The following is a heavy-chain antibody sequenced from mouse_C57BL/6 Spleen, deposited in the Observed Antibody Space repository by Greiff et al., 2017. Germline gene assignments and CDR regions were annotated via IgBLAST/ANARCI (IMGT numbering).Heavy chain of an antibody. J-gene: IGHJ3*01. CDR1: GFNIKDYY. Sequence: EVQLQQSGAELVKPGASVKLSCTASGFNIKDYYMNWVKQRPEQGLEWIGRIDPEDGETKYAPKFQGKATITADTSSNTAYMQLSSLTAEDTAVYYCARITTVVAGFAYWGQGTPLTVSS. CDR2: IDPEDGET. CDR3: ARITTVVAGFAY. D-gene: IGHD1-1*01. V-gene: IGHV14-2*01.